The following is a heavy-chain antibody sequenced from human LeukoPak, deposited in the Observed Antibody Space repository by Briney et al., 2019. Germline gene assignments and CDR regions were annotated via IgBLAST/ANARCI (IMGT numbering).Heavy chain of an antibody. CDR3: AVLKSGYSYGFDY. V-gene: IGHV3-23*01. D-gene: IGHD5-18*01. J-gene: IGHJ4*02. CDR1: GFTFSSYA. CDR2: ISGSGGST. Sequence: PGGSLRLSCAASGFTFSSYAMSWVRQAPGKGLEWVSGISGSGGSTYYADSVKGRFTISRDNSKNTLYLQMNSLRAEDTAVYYCAVLKSGYSYGFDYWGQGTLVTVSS.